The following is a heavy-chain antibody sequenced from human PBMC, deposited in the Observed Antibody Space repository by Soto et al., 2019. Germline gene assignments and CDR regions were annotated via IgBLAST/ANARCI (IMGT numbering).Heavy chain of an antibody. D-gene: IGHD2-21*01. J-gene: IGHJ4*02. CDR1: GFSFSDSY. CDR3: AKTIVAASGYYFDH. Sequence: QVQLVESGGDLVKPGGSLRLACAASGFSFSDSYMSWVRQAPGKGLEWLSYISGGSSYTNYADSVLGRFTISRDNAKGSLYLEMNSLRADDTAVYYCAKTIVAASGYYFDHWGQGNLVTVSS. CDR2: ISGGSSYT. V-gene: IGHV3-11*06.